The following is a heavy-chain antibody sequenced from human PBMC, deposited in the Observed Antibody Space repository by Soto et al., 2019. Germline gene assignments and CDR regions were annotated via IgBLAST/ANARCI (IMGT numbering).Heavy chain of an antibody. CDR1: GFSFGSYA. CDR2: ISGSDGKT. V-gene: IGHV3-23*01. CDR3: ARWSYLDY. Sequence: HPGGSLRLSCAASGFSFGSYALSWVRQASGKGLEWVSTISGSDGKTFYADSVKGRFSISRDTSQSTLYLQMNSLRADDTAMYYCARWSYLDYWGQGTRVTVSS. J-gene: IGHJ4*02. D-gene: IGHD3-3*01.